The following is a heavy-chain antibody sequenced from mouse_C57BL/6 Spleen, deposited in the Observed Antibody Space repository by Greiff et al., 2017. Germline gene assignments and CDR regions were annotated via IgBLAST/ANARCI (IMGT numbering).Heavy chain of an antibody. V-gene: IGHV5-4*01. D-gene: IGHD1-1*01. CDR3: ARDDYGSSYYYAMDY. CDR2: ISDGGSYT. Sequence: EVQGVESGGGLVKPGGSLKLSCAASGFTFSSYAMSWVRQTPEKRLEWVATISDGGSYTYYPDNVKGRFTISRDNAKNNLYLQMSHLKSEDTAMYYCARDDYGSSYYYAMDYWGQGTSVTVSS. J-gene: IGHJ4*01. CDR1: GFTFSSYA.